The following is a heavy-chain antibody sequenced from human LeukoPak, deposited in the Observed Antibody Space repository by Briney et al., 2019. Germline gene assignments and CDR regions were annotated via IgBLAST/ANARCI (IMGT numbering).Heavy chain of an antibody. CDR1: GYSFTSHW. V-gene: IGHV5-51*01. CDR2: IYPGDSDT. CDR3: ARPNYYDSSGYPYYFDY. D-gene: IGHD3-22*01. Sequence: GESLKISCKGSGYSFTSHWIGWVRQMPGKGLEWMGIIYPGDSDTRYSPSFQGQVTISADKSISTAYLQWSSLKASDTAMYYCARPNYYDSSGYPYYFDYWGQGTLVTVSS. J-gene: IGHJ4*02.